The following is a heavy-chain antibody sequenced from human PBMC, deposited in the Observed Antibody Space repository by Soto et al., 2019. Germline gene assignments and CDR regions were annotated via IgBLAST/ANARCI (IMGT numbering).Heavy chain of an antibody. CDR1: GDYISTVDYF. D-gene: IGHD2-15*01. J-gene: IGHJ4*02. CDR2: IYKSTTT. V-gene: IGHV4-30-4*01. Sequence: LPRTCSVPGDYISTVDYFWAWIRQPPGQALEYIGYIYKSTTTYYNPSFESRVAISLDTSKSQFSLKVTSVTAADTAVYFCALGQYCPAGKCFLKCLNSWGQGTLIT. CDR3: ALGQYCPAGKCFLKCLNS.